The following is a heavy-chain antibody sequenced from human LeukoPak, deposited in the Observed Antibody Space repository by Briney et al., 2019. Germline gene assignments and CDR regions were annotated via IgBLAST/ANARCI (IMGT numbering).Heavy chain of an antibody. Sequence: GGSLRLSCAASGFTFSSYAMSWVRQAPGKGLEWVGRIKSKTDGGTTDYAAPVKGRFTISRDDSKNTLYLQMNSLKTEDTAVYYCTTANIVVVVAAGDYWGQGTLVTVSS. CDR2: IKSKTDGGTT. J-gene: IGHJ4*02. D-gene: IGHD2-15*01. CDR1: GFTFSSYA. V-gene: IGHV3-15*01. CDR3: TTANIVVVVAAGDY.